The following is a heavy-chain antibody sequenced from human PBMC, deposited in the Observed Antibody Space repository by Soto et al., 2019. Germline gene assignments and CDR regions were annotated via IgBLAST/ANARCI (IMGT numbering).Heavy chain of an antibody. J-gene: IGHJ4*02. CDR1: GFSVTSDGVG. CDR2: IFWDDDK. D-gene: IGHD4-17*01. Sequence: QITFKESGPTLVKPKQTLALTCTFSGFSVTSDGVGVGWIRQPPGKALEWLAVIFWDDDKRYSPSLESRLSIGRDTSKDLVFLTMTNMESVDTATYYCALLNDGEYTFWGQGTLVTVSS. CDR3: ALLNDGEYTF. V-gene: IGHV2-5*02.